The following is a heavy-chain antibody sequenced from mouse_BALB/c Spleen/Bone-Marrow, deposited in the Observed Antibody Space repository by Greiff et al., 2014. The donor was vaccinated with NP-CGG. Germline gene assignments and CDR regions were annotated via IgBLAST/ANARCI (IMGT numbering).Heavy chain of an antibody. CDR3: TIYRYDEDAMDY. CDR1: GYSFTSYW. J-gene: IGHJ4*01. CDR2: IYPGNSEI. V-gene: IGHV1-5*01. Sequence: EVQGVESGTVLPRPGTSVRMSCKASGYSFTSYWMHWVKQRPGQGLEWIGAIYPGNSEISYSQKFKGKAKLTAVTSASTAYMELSSLTNEDSAVYYCTIYRYDEDAMDYWGQGTSVTVSS. D-gene: IGHD2-12*01.